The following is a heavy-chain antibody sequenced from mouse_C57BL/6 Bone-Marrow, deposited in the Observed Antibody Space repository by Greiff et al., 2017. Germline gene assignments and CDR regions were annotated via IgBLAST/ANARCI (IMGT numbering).Heavy chain of an antibody. V-gene: IGHV1-50*01. J-gene: IGHJ4*01. CDR2: IDPSDSYT. D-gene: IGHD2-4*01. Sequence: VKLQQPGAELVKPGASVKLSCKASGYTFTSYWMQWVKQRPGQGLEWIGEIDPSDSYTNYNQKFKGKATLTVDTSSSTAYMQLSSLTSEDSAVYYCARVYFEDYYAMDYWDQGTSVTVSS. CDR1: GYTFTSYW. CDR3: ARVYFEDYYAMDY.